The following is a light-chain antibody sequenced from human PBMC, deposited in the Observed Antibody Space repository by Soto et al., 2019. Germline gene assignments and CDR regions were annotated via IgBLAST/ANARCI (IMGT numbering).Light chain of an antibody. J-gene: IGKJ1*01. CDR1: QRVTSNY. Sequence: EIVLTQSPGTLSLSPGERATLSCRASQRVTSNYLAWYQQRPGQAPRLLIFGASIRDTGLPDRFSGSGSGTDFTLTISRLEPEDFAVYYCQQYGGSPGTFGQGTKVEIK. CDR3: QQYGGSPGT. V-gene: IGKV3-20*01. CDR2: GAS.